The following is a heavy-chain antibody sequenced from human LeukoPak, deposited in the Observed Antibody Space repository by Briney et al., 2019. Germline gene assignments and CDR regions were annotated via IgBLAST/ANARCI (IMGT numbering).Heavy chain of an antibody. CDR2: ISSSSSYI. CDR3: ARDVDYGGNLDY. J-gene: IGHJ4*02. CDR1: GFTFSSYS. D-gene: IGHD4-23*01. V-gene: IGHV3-21*01. Sequence: PGGSLRLSCAASGFTFSSYSMNWVRQAPGKGLEWVSSISSSSSYIYYADSVKGRFTISRDNAKNSLYLQMNSLRAEDTAVYYCARDVDYGGNLDYWGQGTLVTVSS.